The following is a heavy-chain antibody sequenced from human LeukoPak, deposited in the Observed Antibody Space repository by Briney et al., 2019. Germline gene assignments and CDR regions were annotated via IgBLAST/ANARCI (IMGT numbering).Heavy chain of an antibody. V-gene: IGHV4-34*01. J-gene: IGHJ4*02. CDR2: INHSGST. Sequence: PSETLSLTCAVYGGSFSGYYWSWIRQPPGKGLEWIGEINHSGSTNYNPSLKSRVTISADTSKNQFSLKLSSVTAADTAVYYCARLSIAAPHWGQGTLVTVSS. D-gene: IGHD6-6*01. CDR3: ARLSIAAPH. CDR1: GGSFSGYY.